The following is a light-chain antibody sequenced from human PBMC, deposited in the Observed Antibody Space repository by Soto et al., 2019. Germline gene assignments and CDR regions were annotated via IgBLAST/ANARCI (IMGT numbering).Light chain of an antibody. CDR2: GAS. J-gene: IGKJ1*01. Sequence: EIVLTQSPGTLSLSPGERATLSCRASQDISSTLLAWYQHKPGQTPRVLIYGASMRATGIPDRFSGSGSRKDITRNSSRLEPEAFSVYYWQPYESSWTFGQGTKVEMK. V-gene: IGKV3-20*01. CDR1: QDISSTL. CDR3: QPYESSWT.